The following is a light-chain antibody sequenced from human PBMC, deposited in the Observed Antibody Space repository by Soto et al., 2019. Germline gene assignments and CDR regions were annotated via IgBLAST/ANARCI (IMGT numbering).Light chain of an antibody. CDR1: QSISIY. CDR3: QQSYSTPQT. V-gene: IGKV1-39*01. Sequence: DIQMTQSPSSLSASVGDIVTITCRASQSISIYLNWYHQKPGEAPNLLIYAASSLQSGVPSRFSGSGSGTDFNFNISSLQPEDFATYYCQQSYSTPQTFGHGTKVEIK. J-gene: IGKJ1*01. CDR2: AAS.